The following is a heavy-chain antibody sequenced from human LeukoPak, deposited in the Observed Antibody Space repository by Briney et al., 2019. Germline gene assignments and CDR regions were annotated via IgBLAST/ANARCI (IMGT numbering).Heavy chain of an antibody. CDR1: GGTFSSYA. D-gene: IGHD6-19*01. V-gene: IGHV1-69*05. J-gene: IGHJ4*02. CDR3: ARVAMAGTGVDY. CDR2: IIPIFGTA. Sequence: SVKVSCKASGGTFSSYAIIWVRQAPGQGLEWMGGIIPIFGTANYAQKFQGRVTITTDESTSTAYMELSSLRSEDTAVYYCARVAMAGTGVDYWGQGTLVTVSS.